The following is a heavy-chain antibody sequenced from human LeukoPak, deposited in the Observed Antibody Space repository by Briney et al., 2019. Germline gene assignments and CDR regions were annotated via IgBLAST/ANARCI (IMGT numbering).Heavy chain of an antibody. CDR3: AKDHLRWRWLQAPFDY. V-gene: IGHV3-21*04. Sequence: GGSLRLSCAASGFTFSSYSMNWVRQAPGNGLEWVSSISSSSSYIYYADSVKGRFTISRDNAKNSLYLQMNSPRAEDTAVYYCAKDHLRWRWLQAPFDYWGQGTLVTVSS. J-gene: IGHJ4*02. CDR1: GFTFSSYS. CDR2: ISSSSSYI. D-gene: IGHD5-24*01.